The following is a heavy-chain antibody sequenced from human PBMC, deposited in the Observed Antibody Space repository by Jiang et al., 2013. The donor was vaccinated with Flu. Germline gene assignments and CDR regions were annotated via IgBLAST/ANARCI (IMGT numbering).Heavy chain of an antibody. CDR1: GGSISSYY. CDR3: AREDASGAAAGQFDY. D-gene: IGHD6-13*01. Sequence: GPGLVKPSETLSLTYTVSGGSISSYYWNWIRQSPGKGLEWIGYSHHTGSTNHNPSLKGRVTISVDTSKNQFSLNLSSVTAADTAVYYCAREDASGAAAGQFDYWGQGTLVTVSS. J-gene: IGHJ4*02. CDR2: SHHTGST. V-gene: IGHV4-59*01.